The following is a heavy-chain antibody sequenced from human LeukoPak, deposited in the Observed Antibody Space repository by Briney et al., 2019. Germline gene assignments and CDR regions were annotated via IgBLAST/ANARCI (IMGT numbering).Heavy chain of an antibody. CDR2: IYYSGST. J-gene: IGHJ6*03. Sequence: SETLSLTCTVSGGSISSYYWSWIRQPPGKGLEWIGYIYYSGSTNYNPSLKSRVTISVDTSKNQFSLKLISVTAADTAVYYCARGTGAYDILAGYYYYYYMDVWGKGTTVTISS. D-gene: IGHD3-9*01. CDR1: GGSISSYY. V-gene: IGHV4-59*01. CDR3: ARGTGAYDILAGYYYYYYMDV.